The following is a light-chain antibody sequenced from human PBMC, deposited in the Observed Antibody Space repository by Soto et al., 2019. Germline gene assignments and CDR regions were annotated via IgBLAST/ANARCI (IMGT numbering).Light chain of an antibody. CDR3: QQYGSSLIT. Sequence: EIVMTQSPATLSVSPGERATLSCRASQSVSSDLAWYQHKPGQAPRLLIYGASARATGIPDRFSGSGSGTDFTLTIRRLEPEDFAVYYCQQYGSSLITFGQGTRLEIK. J-gene: IGKJ5*01. CDR1: QSVSSD. CDR2: GAS. V-gene: IGKV3-20*01.